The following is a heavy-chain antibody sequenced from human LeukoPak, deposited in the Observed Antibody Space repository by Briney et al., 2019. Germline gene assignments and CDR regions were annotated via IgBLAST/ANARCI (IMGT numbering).Heavy chain of an antibody. CDR2: ISSSSCYF. Sequence: PGGSLRLSCGASGFNFGTYWMTWVRQAPGKGLEWVSSISSSSCYFYYADSVKGRFTISRDNAKNSLFLQLNSLRAEDTAVYYCARGEGNDYGDTTAYFGYHYYGMDVWGQGTTVTVSS. CDR1: GFNFGTYW. D-gene: IGHD4-17*01. V-gene: IGHV3-21*01. J-gene: IGHJ6*02. CDR3: ARGEGNDYGDTTAYFGYHYYGMDV.